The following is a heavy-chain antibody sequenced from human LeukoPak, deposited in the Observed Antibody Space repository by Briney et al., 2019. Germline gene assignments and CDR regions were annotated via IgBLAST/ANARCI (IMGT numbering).Heavy chain of an antibody. Sequence: PGGSLRLSCAASGFTVSGNYMSWVRQAPGKGLEWVSVIYSGGNTYYADSVKGRFTISRDNSKNTLYLQMNSLRAEDTAVYYCVRDDDRPDNGLDYWGQGTPVTVSS. V-gene: IGHV3-53*01. CDR1: GFTVSGNY. CDR2: IYSGGNT. J-gene: IGHJ4*02. CDR3: VRDDDRPDNGLDY. D-gene: IGHD3-22*01.